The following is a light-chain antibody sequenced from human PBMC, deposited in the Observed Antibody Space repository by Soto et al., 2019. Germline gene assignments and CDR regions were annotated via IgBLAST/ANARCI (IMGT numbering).Light chain of an antibody. CDR3: CSYTSSVTYV. CDR2: DVS. J-gene: IGLJ1*01. Sequence: QSALTQPASVSGSPGQSITISCTGTSSDVGGYNYVSWYQQHPGKAPKLMIYDVSYRPSGLSNRFSGSKSDNTASLTISGLQAEDEADYYCCSYTSSVTYVFGTGTKLTVL. CDR1: SSDVGGYNY. V-gene: IGLV2-14*01.